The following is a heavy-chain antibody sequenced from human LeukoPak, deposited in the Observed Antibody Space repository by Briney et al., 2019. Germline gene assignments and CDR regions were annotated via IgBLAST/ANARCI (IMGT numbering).Heavy chain of an antibody. D-gene: IGHD5-12*01. CDR3: ARRRGYSGYDLDY. CDR1: GFTFNNAW. CDR2: IQSKTDDETT. J-gene: IGHJ4*02. V-gene: IGHV3-15*01. Sequence: GGSLRLSCATSGFTFNNAWMNWVRQAPGKGLEWVGRIQSKTDDETTDYAAPVKGRFTISRDNAKNSLYLQMNSLRAEDTAVYYCARRRGYSGYDLDYWGQGTLVTVSS.